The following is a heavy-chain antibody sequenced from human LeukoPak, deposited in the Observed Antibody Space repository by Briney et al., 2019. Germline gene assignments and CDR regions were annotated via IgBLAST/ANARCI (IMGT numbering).Heavy chain of an antibody. CDR2: ISSSGSTI. CDR1: GFTFSDYY. V-gene: IGHV3-11*01. J-gene: IGHJ5*02. Sequence: GGSLRLSCEASGFTFSDYYMSWIRQAPGKGLEWISYISSSGSTIYYADSVKGRFTISRDNAKNSLYLQMNSLRAEDTAVYYCARVLREWLLFGWFDPWGQGTLVTVSS. D-gene: IGHD3-3*01. CDR3: ARVLREWLLFGWFDP.